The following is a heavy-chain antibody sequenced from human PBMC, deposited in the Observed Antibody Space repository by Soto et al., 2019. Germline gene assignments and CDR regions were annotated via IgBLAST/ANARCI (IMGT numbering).Heavy chain of an antibody. D-gene: IGHD5-12*01. CDR1: GFTFSRYA. V-gene: IGHV3-64*01. J-gene: IGHJ4*02. Sequence: EVQLVESGGGLVQPGGSLRLSCAASGFTFSRYAMYWVRQAPGKGLEYVSAINSNGGSTYYANSVKGRFTISRDNSKNTLYLQMGSLRAEDMAVYYGARGSGYDFDYWGQGALVTVSS. CDR2: INSNGGST. CDR3: ARGSGYDFDY.